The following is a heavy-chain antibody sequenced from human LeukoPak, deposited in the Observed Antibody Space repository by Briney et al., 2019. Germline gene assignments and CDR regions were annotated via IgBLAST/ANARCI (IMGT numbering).Heavy chain of an antibody. D-gene: IGHD1-26*01. CDR2: FDPEDGET. V-gene: IGHV1-24*01. CDR1: GYTLTELS. CDR3: ATSIVGGGFFFYYLDY. Sequence: ASVKVSCKVSGYTLTELSMHWVRQAPGKGLEWMGGFDPEDGETIYAQKFQGRVTMTEDTSTDTAYMELSRLRSEDTAVYYCATSIVGGGFFFYYLDYWGQGTLVTVSS. J-gene: IGHJ4*02.